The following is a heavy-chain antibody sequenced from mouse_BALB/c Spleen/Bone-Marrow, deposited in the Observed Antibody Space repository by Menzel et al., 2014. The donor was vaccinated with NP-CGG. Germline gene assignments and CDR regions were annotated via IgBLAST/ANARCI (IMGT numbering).Heavy chain of an antibody. Sequence: EVKLQESGGGLVQPGGSLRLSCATSYFTFTDYYMSWVRQPPGEALEWLGFIRNKANGYTTEYSASVKGRFTISRDNSQSILYLQMNTLRAEDSATYYCARDTYGRDYWGQGTTLTVSS. D-gene: IGHD1-1*01. CDR2: IRNKANGYTT. V-gene: IGHV7-3*02. CDR1: YFTFTDYY. CDR3: ARDTYGRDY. J-gene: IGHJ2*01.